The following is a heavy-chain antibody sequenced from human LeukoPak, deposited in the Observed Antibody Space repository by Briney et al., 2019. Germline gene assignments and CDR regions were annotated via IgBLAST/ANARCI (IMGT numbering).Heavy chain of an antibody. CDR3: AKARQWLVLLGAPSDY. CDR1: GFTFSSCA. D-gene: IGHD6-19*01. J-gene: IGHJ4*02. V-gene: IGHV3-23*01. Sequence: PGGSLRLSCAASGFTFSSCAMSWVRQAPGKGLEWVSAISGSGGSTYYADSVKGRFTISRENSKNTLYLQMNSLRAEDTAVYYCAKARQWLVLLGAPSDYWGQGTLVTVSS. CDR2: ISGSGGST.